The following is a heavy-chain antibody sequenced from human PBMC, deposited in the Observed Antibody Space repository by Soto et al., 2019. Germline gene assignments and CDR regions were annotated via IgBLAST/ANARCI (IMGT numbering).Heavy chain of an antibody. Sequence: QVQLQESGPGLVKPSETLSLTCTVSGGSVSSGSYYWSWIRQPPGKGLEYIGYINHSGSTNYSPSLKSRVTILVDTSKKQFSLKLSSVTAADTAVYYCARNGNRIAARSKTTGYYGMDVWGQGTTVTVSS. CDR1: GGSVSSGSYY. J-gene: IGHJ6*02. V-gene: IGHV4-61*01. D-gene: IGHD6-6*01. CDR3: ARNGNRIAARSKTTGYYGMDV. CDR2: INHSGST.